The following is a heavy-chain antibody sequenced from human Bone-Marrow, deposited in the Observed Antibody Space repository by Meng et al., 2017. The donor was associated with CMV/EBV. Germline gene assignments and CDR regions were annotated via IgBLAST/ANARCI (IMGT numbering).Heavy chain of an antibody. J-gene: IGHJ4*02. CDR1: GDSVSSNSAA. CDR3: ASESVGPTGTTSPLDY. Sequence: SETLSLTCAISGDSVSSNSAAWNWIRQSPSRGLEWLGRTYYRSKWYNDYAVSVKSRITINPDTSKNQFSLQLNSVTPEDTAVYYCASESVGPTGTTSPLDYWGQGTLVTFSS. V-gene: IGHV6-1*01. CDR2: TYYRSKWYN. D-gene: IGHD1-1*01.